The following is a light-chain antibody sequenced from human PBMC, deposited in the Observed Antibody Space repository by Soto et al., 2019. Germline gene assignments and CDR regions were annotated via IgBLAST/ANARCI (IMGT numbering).Light chain of an antibody. J-gene: IGKJ5*01. CDR1: QGISSA. CDR2: DAS. CDR3: QQLHGYPIT. V-gene: IGKV1-13*02. Sequence: IQLTHSPSSLSASVLYRVTITFRASQGISSALAWYQQKPGKPPKLLIYDASNLETGVPSRFSGSGSGTDFSLTISGLQPEDFATYYCQQLHGYPITFGQGTRLEIK.